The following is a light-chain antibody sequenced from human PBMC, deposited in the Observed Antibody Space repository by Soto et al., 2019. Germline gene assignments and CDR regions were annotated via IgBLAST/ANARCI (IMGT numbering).Light chain of an antibody. Sequence: DIQMTQSPSTLSASVGDRVTITCRASQSISSWLAWYQQKPGKAPNLLIYKASSLESGVPSRFSGSGSGTEFTLTISSLQPDDFATSYCQQYNSYPTFGQGTRLEIK. CDR1: QSISSW. V-gene: IGKV1-5*03. CDR3: QQYNSYPT. CDR2: KAS. J-gene: IGKJ5*01.